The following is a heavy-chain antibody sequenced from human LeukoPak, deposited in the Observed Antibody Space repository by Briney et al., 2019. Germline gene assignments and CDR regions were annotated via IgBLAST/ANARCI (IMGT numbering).Heavy chain of an antibody. CDR2: ISAYNGNT. D-gene: IGHD3-22*01. V-gene: IGHV1-18*01. CDR1: GGTFSSYA. CDR3: ARDPGSYYDSSGYFDY. Sequence: ASVKVSCKASGGTFSSYAISWVRQAPGQGLEWMGWISAYNGNTNYAQKLQGRVTMTTDTSTSTAYMELRSLRSDDTAVYYCARDPGSYYDSSGYFDYWGQGTLVTVSS. J-gene: IGHJ4*02.